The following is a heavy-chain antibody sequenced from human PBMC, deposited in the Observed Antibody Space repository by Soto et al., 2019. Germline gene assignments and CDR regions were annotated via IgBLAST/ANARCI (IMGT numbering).Heavy chain of an antibody. Sequence: GGSLRLSCAASGVTFCSYAMHWVRQAPGKGLEWVAVISYDGSNKYYADSVKGRFTISRANSKNTLYLQMNSLRAEDTAVYYCARPCGGDCYYYYYYGMDVWGQGTTVTVSS. V-gene: IGHV3-30-3*01. D-gene: IGHD2-21*02. CDR1: GVTFCSYA. CDR2: ISYDGSNK. J-gene: IGHJ6*02. CDR3: ARPCGGDCYYYYYYGMDV.